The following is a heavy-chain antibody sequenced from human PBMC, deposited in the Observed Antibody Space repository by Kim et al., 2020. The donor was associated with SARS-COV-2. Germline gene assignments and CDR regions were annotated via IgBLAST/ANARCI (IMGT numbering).Heavy chain of an antibody. CDR2: IDCGNGNT. CDR1: GHFFTRDS. V-gene: IGHV1-3*01. J-gene: IGHJ4*02. D-gene: IGHD3-16*01. Sequence: ASVKVSCKTSGHFFTRDSIHLGRQAPGQGLEWMGGIDCGNGNTIYSQKFQGRVTFTTDTSASTAYMELSFLRSEDSAVYYCLGGFYFDYWGQGTLVTVSS. CDR3: LGGFYFDY.